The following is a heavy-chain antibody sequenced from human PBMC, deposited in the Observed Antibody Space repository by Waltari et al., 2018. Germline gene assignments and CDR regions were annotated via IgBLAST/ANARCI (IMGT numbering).Heavy chain of an antibody. D-gene: IGHD1-1*01. CDR3: ARGDSMERLPDDY. CDR2: IIPIFGTA. CDR1: GVTFSSSA. Sequence: QVQLVQSGAEGKKPGSSVKVSCKASGVTFSSSAISWVRQAPGQGLEWMGGIIPIFGTANYAQKFQGRVTITTDESTSTAYMELSSLRSEDTAVYYCARGDSMERLPDDYWGQGTLVTVSS. V-gene: IGHV1-69*05. J-gene: IGHJ4*02.